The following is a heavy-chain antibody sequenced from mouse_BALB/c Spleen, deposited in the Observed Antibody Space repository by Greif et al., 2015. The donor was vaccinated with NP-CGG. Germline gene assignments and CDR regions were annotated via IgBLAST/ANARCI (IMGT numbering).Heavy chain of an antibody. CDR3: ARRTGTEAMDY. CDR1: GYTFADYY. D-gene: IGHD4-1*01. V-gene: IGHV1-84*02. CDR2: IYPGSGNT. J-gene: IGHJ4*01. Sequence: QVQLQQSGPVLVKPGASVKISCKASGYTFADYYINWVKQKPGQGLEWIGWIYPGSGNTKYNEKFKGKATLTVDTSSSTAYMQLSSLTSEDTAVYFCARRTGTEAMDYWGQGTSVTVSS.